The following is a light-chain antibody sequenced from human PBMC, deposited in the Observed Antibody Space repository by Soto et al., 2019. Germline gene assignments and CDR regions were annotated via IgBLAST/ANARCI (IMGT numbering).Light chain of an antibody. CDR1: SSDVGSYNL. CDR2: EVS. V-gene: IGLV2-23*02. J-gene: IGLJ2*01. CDR3: CSYAGSSTLV. Sequence: QSALTQPASVSGSPGQSSTISCTGTSSDVGSYNLVSWYQQHPGKAPKLMIYEVSKRPSGVSNRFSGSKSGNTASLTISGLQAEDEADYYCCSYAGSSTLVFGGWTKLTVL.